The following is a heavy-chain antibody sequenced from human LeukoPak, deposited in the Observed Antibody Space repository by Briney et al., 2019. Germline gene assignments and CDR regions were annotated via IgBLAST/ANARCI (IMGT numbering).Heavy chain of an antibody. V-gene: IGHV1-8*01. CDR3: ARGKKTPLLLRFGERGKKNWFDP. J-gene: IGHJ5*02. CDR2: MNPNSGNT. Sequence: ASVKVSCKASGYTFTSYDINWVRQATGQGLEWMGWMNPNSGNTGYAQKFQGRVTMTRNTSISTAYMELSSLRSEDTAVYYCARGKKTPLLLRFGERGKKNWFDPWGQGTLVTVSS. D-gene: IGHD3-10*01. CDR1: GYTFTSYD.